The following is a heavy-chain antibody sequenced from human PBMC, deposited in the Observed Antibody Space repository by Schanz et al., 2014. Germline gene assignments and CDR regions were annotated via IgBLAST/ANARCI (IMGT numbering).Heavy chain of an antibody. V-gene: IGHV3-23*01. CDR1: GFTFFGSFA. CDR2: MSGSGSTA. D-gene: IGHD5-12*01. CDR3: AKNRAGGYESFLDS. Sequence: EVQLLESGGGLVQPGGSLRLSCVASGFTFFGSFAMSWVRQAPGKGLEWVSGMSGSGSTADYADSVKGRFTISRDNAKNSLYLQMDSLRSEDTALYYCAKNRAGGYESFLDSWGQGTLVTVSS. J-gene: IGHJ4*02.